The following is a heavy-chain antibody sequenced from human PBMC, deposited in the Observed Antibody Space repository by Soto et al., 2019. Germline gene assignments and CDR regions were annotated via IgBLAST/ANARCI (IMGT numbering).Heavy chain of an antibody. V-gene: IGHV3-48*03. CDR3: ASLGRITIFGVAPWYFDY. CDR1: GFTFSSYE. D-gene: IGHD3-3*01. CDR2: ISSSGSTI. J-gene: IGHJ4*02. Sequence: RGSLRLSCAASGFTFSSYEMNWVRQAPGKGLEWVSYISSSGSTIYYADSVKGRFTISRDNAKNSLYLQMNSLRAEDTAVYYCASLGRITIFGVAPWYFDYWGQGTLVTVSS.